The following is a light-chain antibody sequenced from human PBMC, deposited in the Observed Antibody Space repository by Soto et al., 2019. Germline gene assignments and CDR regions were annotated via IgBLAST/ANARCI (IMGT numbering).Light chain of an antibody. CDR2: DAS. V-gene: IGKV3-11*01. J-gene: IGKJ4*01. Sequence: EIVFTQSPDTLSLSPGEKTNLSCRASQSVNTYLTWYQQKTGQAPRLLIYDASKRATAIPARFSGSGSVTDFTLTISSLDPEDFAVYYCQQRSNWPRLTFGGGTKVDIK. CDR3: QQRSNWPRLT. CDR1: QSVNTY.